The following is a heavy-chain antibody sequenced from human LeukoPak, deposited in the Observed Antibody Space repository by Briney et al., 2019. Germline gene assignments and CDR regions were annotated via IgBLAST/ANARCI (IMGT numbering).Heavy chain of an antibody. D-gene: IGHD1-26*01. V-gene: IGHV3-23*01. Sequence: GGSLRLSCAASGFTFGSYAMSWVRQAPGKGLEWVSAISGSGGSTYYADSVKGRFTISRDNSKNTLYLQMNSLRAEDTAVYYCAKGGPPTGASPRPWDFNYWGQGALVTVSS. J-gene: IGHJ4*02. CDR3: AKGGPPTGASPRPWDFNY. CDR1: GFTFGSYA. CDR2: ISGSGGST.